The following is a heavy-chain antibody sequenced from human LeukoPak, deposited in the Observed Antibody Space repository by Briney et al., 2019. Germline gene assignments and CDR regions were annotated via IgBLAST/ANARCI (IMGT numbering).Heavy chain of an antibody. D-gene: IGHD2-15*01. Sequence: GGSLRLSCAASGFTFSSYSMNWVRRAPGKGLEWVSSISSSSSYIYYADSVKGRFTISRDNAKNSLYLQMNSLRAEDTAVYYCARVVVAARFDYWGQGTLVTVSS. CDR1: GFTFSSYS. V-gene: IGHV3-21*01. CDR3: ARVVVAARFDY. J-gene: IGHJ4*02. CDR2: ISSSSSYI.